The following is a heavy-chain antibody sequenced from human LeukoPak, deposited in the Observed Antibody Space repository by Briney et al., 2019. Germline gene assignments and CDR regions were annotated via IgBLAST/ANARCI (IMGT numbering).Heavy chain of an antibody. CDR3: AKDLALAGTGGGFDV. CDR1: GFTFTTYA. CDR2: ISGGGDKA. J-gene: IGHJ3*01. V-gene: IGHV3-23*01. Sequence: RGSLRLSCAAAGFTFTTYAINWVRQAPGKGLEWVSAISGGGDKAFYADSVNGRFTISRDNSKNTVSLQMSSLRAEDTAHYYCAKDLALAGTGGGFDVWGQGTRVAVSS. D-gene: IGHD6-19*01.